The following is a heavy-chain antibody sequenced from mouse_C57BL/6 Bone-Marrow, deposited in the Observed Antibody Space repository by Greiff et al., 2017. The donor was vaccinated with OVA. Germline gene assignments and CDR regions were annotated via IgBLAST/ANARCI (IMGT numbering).Heavy chain of an antibody. CDR1: GFTFTDYY. J-gene: IGHJ2*01. D-gene: IGHD1-1*01. CDR2: IRNKANGYTT. V-gene: IGHV7-3*01. Sequence: EVKLEESGGGLVQPGGSLSLSCAASGFTFTDYYMSWVRQPPGKALEWLGFIRNKANGYTTEYSASVKGRFTISRDNSQSILYLQMNALRAEDSATYYCARSYGSSSYYFDYWGQGTTLTVSS. CDR3: ARSYGSSSYYFDY.